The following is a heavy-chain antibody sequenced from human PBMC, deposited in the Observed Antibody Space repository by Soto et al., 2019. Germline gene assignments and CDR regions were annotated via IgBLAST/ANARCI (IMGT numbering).Heavy chain of an antibody. CDR3: AKIEQQWLVWDATDY. CDR1: GFTFSSYA. V-gene: IGHV3-23*01. Sequence: EVQLLESGGGLVQPGGSLRLSCAASGFTFSSYAMSWVRQAPGKGLEWVSAISGSGGSTYYADSVKGRFTISRDNSKNKLYLTMNSLRAEDTAVYYCAKIEQQWLVWDATDYWGQGTLVTVSS. CDR2: ISGSGGST. J-gene: IGHJ4*02. D-gene: IGHD6-19*01.